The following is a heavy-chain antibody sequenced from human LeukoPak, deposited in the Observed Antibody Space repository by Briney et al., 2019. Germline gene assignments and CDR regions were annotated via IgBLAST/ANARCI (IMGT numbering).Heavy chain of an antibody. D-gene: IGHD6-19*01. CDR3: ARGYPVAGNYYYYYGMDV. CDR2: INHSGST. CDR1: GGSLSGYY. J-gene: IGHJ6*02. Sequence: SETLSLTCAVYGGSLSGYYWSWIRQPPGKGLEWIGEINHSGSTNYNPSLKSRVTISVDTSKNQFSLKLSSVTAADTAVYYCARGYPVAGNYYYYYGMDVWGQGTTVTASS. V-gene: IGHV4-34*01.